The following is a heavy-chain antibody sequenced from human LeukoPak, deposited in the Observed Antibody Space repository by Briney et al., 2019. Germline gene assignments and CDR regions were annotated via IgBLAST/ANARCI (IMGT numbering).Heavy chain of an antibody. J-gene: IGHJ3*02. CDR3: ARVPFLRKGNAFEI. CDR1: GGSISSYY. Sequence: MSSETLSLTCTVSGGSISSYYWSWIRQPPGKGLEWIGYIYYSGSTNYNPSLKSRVTISVDTSKNQFSLKLSSVPAADTAVYSCARVPFLRKGNAFEIWGQRTMVNVSS. V-gene: IGHV4-59*01. D-gene: IGHD2-21*01. CDR2: IYYSGST.